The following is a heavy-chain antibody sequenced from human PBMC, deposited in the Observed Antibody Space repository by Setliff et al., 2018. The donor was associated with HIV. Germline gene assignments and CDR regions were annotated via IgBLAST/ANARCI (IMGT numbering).Heavy chain of an antibody. Sequence: GASVKVSCKASGYTFTNYAMNWVRQAPGQGLEWMGWINTNTGNPTYAQGFTGRFVFSLDTSVTTAYLQITSLKAEDTAVYYCARDPGRRAPTYYYMDVWGKGTTVTVSS. D-gene: IGHD3-10*01. CDR1: GYTFTNYA. J-gene: IGHJ6*03. CDR2: INTNTGNP. V-gene: IGHV7-4-1*02. CDR3: ARDPGRRAPTYYYMDV.